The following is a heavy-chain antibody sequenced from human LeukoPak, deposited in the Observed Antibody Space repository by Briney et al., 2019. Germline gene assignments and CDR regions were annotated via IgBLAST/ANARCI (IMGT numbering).Heavy chain of an antibody. Sequence: GGSLRLSCAASGFTFSSYGMHWVRQAPGKGLEWVAVISYDGSNKYYADSVKGRFTISRDNSKNTLYLQMNSLRAEDTAAYYCAKDIDIAAAGIGFYGMDVWGQGTTVTVSS. CDR2: ISYDGSNK. V-gene: IGHV3-30*18. J-gene: IGHJ6*02. CDR1: GFTFSSYG. CDR3: AKDIDIAAAGIGFYGMDV. D-gene: IGHD6-13*01.